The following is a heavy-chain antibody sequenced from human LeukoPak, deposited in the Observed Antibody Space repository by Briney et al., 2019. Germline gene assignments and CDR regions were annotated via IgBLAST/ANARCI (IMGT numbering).Heavy chain of an antibody. V-gene: IGHV4-4*02. CDR2: IYHSGST. D-gene: IGHD1-26*01. J-gene: IGHJ4*02. CDR1: GGSISSSNW. CDR3: AREIGGSLLDY. Sequence: SETLSLTCAVSGGSISSSNWWSWVRQPPGKGLEWIGEIYHSGSTNYNPSLKSRVTISVDTSKNQFSLKLSSVTAADTAVYYCAREIGGSLLDYWGQGTLVTVSS.